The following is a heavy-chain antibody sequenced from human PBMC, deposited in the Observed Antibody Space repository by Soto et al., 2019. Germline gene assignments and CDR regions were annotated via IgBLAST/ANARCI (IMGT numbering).Heavy chain of an antibody. J-gene: IGHJ4*02. Sequence: SETLSLTXTVSGDSISSGSSYWGWVRQPPGKGLEWIGSFYYSRDTHYNPSLKSRATISVDTSKNQFSLKLSSVTAADRAVYYCARHLGPTGPNYWGQGILVTVSS. CDR1: GDSISSGSSY. CDR3: ARHLGPTGPNY. CDR2: FYYSRDT. D-gene: IGHD1-26*01. V-gene: IGHV4-39*01.